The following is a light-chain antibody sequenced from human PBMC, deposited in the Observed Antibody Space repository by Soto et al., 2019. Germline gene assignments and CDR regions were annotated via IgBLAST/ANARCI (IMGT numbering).Light chain of an antibody. CDR1: SSDVGGYNF. Sequence: QSALTQPASVSGSPGQSITISCTGTSSDVGGYNFVSWYQQLPGKSPKPIIYEVINRPSGVSNRFSGSKSGNTASLTISGLQAEDEADYYCSSYTSARGVFGGGTKVTVL. V-gene: IGLV2-14*01. CDR2: EVI. J-gene: IGLJ2*01. CDR3: SSYTSARGV.